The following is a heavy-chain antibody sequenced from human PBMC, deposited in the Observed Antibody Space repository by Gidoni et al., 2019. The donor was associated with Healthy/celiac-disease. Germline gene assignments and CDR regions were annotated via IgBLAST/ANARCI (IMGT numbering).Heavy chain of an antibody. CDR2: ISYDGSNK. V-gene: IGHV3-30-3*01. CDR1: GFPFSSYA. J-gene: IGHJ2*01. Sequence: QVQLVESGGGVVQPGRSLRLSCAASGFPFSSYAMHWVRQAPGKGLEWVAVISYDGSNKYYADSVKGRFTISRDNSKNTLYLQMNSLRAEDTAVYYCARDSRDYGYFDLWGRGTLVTVSS. CDR3: ARDSRDYGYFDL.